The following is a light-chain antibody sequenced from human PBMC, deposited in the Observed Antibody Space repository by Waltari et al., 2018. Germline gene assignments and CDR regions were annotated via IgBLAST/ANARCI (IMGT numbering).Light chain of an antibody. CDR1: SNDIGANDY. CDR3: SSYTLTNPVV. J-gene: IGLJ2*01. CDR2: DFS. Sequence: QSVVTQPASVSGSPGQSISISCTGTSNDIGANDYVSWYQQPPGRAPKLVIYDFSVRPSGVSIRFSGSKSGNTASLTISGLQAEDEALYYCSSYTLTNPVVFGGGTKLTVL. V-gene: IGLV2-14*03.